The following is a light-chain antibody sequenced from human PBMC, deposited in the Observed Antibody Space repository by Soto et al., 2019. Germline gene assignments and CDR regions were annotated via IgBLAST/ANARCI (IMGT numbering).Light chain of an antibody. CDR2: DAS. J-gene: IGKJ5*01. V-gene: IGKV3-11*01. CDR3: QQRSSWPLT. Sequence: EIVLTQSPATLSLSPGERATLSCRASQSVSSYLAWYQQKPGQAPRLLIYDASNRATGIPARFSGSGSGTDFTLTTSSLEPEDFAVYYCQQRSSWPLTFGQGTRLEIK. CDR1: QSVSSY.